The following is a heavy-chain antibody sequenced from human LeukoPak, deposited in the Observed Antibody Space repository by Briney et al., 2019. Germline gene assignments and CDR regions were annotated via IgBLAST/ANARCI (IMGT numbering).Heavy chain of an antibody. CDR2: INPGNNNT. D-gene: IGHD2-15*01. Sequence: ASVKVSCKASGYTFTSHYMHWVRQAPGQGLEWTGIINPGNNNTRNAQRFQGRVTMTRDTSTSTVHMEVSSLRSEDTAVYYCARGSVVVAANYFYGMDVWGQGTTVTVSS. CDR1: GYTFTSHY. J-gene: IGHJ6*02. CDR3: ARGSVVVAANYFYGMDV. V-gene: IGHV1-46*01.